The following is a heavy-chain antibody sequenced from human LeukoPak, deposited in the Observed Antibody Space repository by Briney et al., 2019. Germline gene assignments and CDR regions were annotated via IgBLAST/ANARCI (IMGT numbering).Heavy chain of an antibody. CDR2: INHSGST. Sequence: SETLSLTCAVYGGSFSSYYWSRIRQPPGKGLEWIGEINHSGSTNYNPSLKSRVTISVDTSKNQFSLKLSSVTAADTAVYYCAGLIAAAGLFDYWGQGTLVTVSS. CDR1: GGSFSSYY. J-gene: IGHJ4*02. D-gene: IGHD6-13*01. CDR3: AGLIAAAGLFDY. V-gene: IGHV4-34*01.